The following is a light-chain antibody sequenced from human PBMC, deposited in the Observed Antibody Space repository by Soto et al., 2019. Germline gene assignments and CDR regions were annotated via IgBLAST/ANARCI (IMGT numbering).Light chain of an antibody. V-gene: IGKV1-5*01. CDR3: QQSYSTPRT. J-gene: IGKJ1*01. Sequence: DIQMTQSPSTLSATAGDRVTITCRASQSISAWLAWYQQKPGKAPKLLIYDASNLESGVPSRFSGSGSGTEFTLTISNLQPDDFATYYCQQSYSTPRTFGQGTKVDIK. CDR1: QSISAW. CDR2: DAS.